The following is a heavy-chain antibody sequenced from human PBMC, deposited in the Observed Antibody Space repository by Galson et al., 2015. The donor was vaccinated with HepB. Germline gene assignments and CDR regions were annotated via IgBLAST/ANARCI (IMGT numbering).Heavy chain of an antibody. V-gene: IGHV3-23*01. Sequence: SLRLSCAASGFTFSSYAMSWVRQAPGKGLEWVSAISGSGGSTYYADSVKGRFTISRDNSKNTLYLQMNSLRAEDTAVYYCAKVLLEHMVRGVTYYYYGMDVWGQGTTVTVSS. D-gene: IGHD3-10*01. CDR1: GFTFSSYA. J-gene: IGHJ6*02. CDR2: ISGSGGST. CDR3: AKVLLEHMVRGVTYYYYGMDV.